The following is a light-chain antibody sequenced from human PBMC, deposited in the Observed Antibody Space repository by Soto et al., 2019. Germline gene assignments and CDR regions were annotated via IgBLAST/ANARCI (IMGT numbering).Light chain of an antibody. CDR2: EVS. Sequence: QSALTQPPSASGSPGQSVTISCTGTSSDVGDYNYVSWYQRHPGKAPKLMIYEVSKRPSGVPDRFSGSKSGNTASLTVSGRQAEDEADYYCSSYAGSNNLVFGGGTKLTVL. CDR3: SSYAGSNNLV. CDR1: SSDVGDYNY. V-gene: IGLV2-8*01. J-gene: IGLJ2*01.